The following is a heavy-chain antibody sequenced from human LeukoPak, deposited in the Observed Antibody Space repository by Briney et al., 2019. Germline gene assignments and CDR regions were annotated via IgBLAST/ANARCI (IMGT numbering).Heavy chain of an antibody. CDR2: NDWGEDK. CDR3: ARISALGDVIWLDP. D-gene: IGHD6-13*01. V-gene: IGHV2-70*04. J-gene: IGHJ5*02. Sequence: RNDWGEDKFYSSSLTTRLTISKDTSKNQVVLTMTNMDPVDTATYYCARISALGDVIWLDPWGQGILVTVSS.